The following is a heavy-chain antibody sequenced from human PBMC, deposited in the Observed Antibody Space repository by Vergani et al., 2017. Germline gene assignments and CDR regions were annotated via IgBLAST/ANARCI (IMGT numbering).Heavy chain of an antibody. J-gene: IGHJ4*02. Sequence: EVQLVESGGGLVKPGGSLRLSCAASGFTFSSYSMNWVRQAPGKGLEWVSSISSSSSYIYYADSVKGRFTISRDNAKNSLYLQMNSLRAEDTAVYYCARGVTMVRGAQRKAYFDYWSQGSLLTVSS. V-gene: IGHV3-21*01. D-gene: IGHD3-10*01. CDR1: GFTFSSYS. CDR3: ARGVTMVRGAQRKAYFDY. CDR2: ISSSSSYI.